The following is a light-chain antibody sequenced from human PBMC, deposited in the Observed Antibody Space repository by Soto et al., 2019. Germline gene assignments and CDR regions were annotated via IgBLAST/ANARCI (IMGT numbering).Light chain of an antibody. CDR1: SSNVGAYNY. J-gene: IGLJ3*02. CDR3: CSYAGNSLWV. V-gene: IGLV2-11*01. Sequence: QSALTQPRLVSGSPGQSVTISCTGTSSNVGAYNYVSWYQQYPGKGPRLMIYDVSKWPSGVPDRFSGSKSGNTASLTISGLQAEDEADYYCCSYAGNSLWVFGGGTKLTVL. CDR2: DVS.